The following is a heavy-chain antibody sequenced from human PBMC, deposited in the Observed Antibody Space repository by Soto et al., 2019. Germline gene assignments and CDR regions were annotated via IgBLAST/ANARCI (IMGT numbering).Heavy chain of an antibody. CDR3: ARVTGLRSNYYEYGMDV. Sequence: QVQLVQSGAEVKKPGSSVKVSCKASGGTFSSYAISWVRQAPGQGREWMGGIIPIFGTANYAQKFQGRVTITADQSTSTAYMELSSLRSEDTAVYYCARVTGLRSNYYEYGMDVRGQGTTVTVS. V-gene: IGHV1-69*01. CDR2: IIPIFGTA. CDR1: GGTFSSYA. D-gene: IGHD3-10*01. J-gene: IGHJ6*02.